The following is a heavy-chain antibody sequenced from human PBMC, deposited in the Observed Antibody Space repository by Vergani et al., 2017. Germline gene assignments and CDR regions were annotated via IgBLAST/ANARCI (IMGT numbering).Heavy chain of an antibody. V-gene: IGHV1-69*13. D-gene: IGHD3-10*01. CDR3: SRDPWLSSGSGKQFYGMDV. CDR1: GGTFSSHG. Sequence: QVQLVQSGAEVKKPGSSVKVSCKASGGTFSSHGISWVRQAPGQGFEWMGRITPLFGTTNIPQKFRGRVTITAEKSTGTAYMELSSLKSEDTAMYYCSRDPWLSSGSGKQFYGMDVWGQGTKVTVS. J-gene: IGHJ6*02. CDR2: ITPLFGTT.